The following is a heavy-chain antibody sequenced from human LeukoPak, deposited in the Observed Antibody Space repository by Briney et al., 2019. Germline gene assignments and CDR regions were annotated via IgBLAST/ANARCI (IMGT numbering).Heavy chain of an antibody. V-gene: IGHV1-46*01. D-gene: IGHD3-22*01. CDR2: INPSGGST. Sequence: ASVKVSCKASGYTFSDYYMHWVRQAPGQGLEWMGIINPSGGSTSYAQKFQGRVTMTRDTSTSTVYMELSSLRSEDTAVYYCAIPPGYYYDSSGPNDAFDIWGQGTMVTVSS. J-gene: IGHJ3*02. CDR1: GYTFSDYY. CDR3: AIPPGYYYDSSGPNDAFDI.